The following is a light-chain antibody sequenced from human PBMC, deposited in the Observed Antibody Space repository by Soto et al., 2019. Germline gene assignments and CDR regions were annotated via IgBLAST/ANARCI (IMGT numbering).Light chain of an antibody. V-gene: IGLV2-14*01. CDR2: DVS. J-gene: IGLJ1*01. CDR3: SSYTSATTYV. Sequence: QSVLTQPASVSGSPGQSITISCTGTSSVVGAYNYDSWYQQYPGEAPKVIIYDVSHRPAGVSNRFSGSKSGNTASLTISGLQTQDEADYYCSSYTSATTYVFGTG. CDR1: SSVVGAYNY.